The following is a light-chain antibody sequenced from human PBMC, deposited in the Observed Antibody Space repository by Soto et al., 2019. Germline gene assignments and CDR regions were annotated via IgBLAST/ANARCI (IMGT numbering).Light chain of an antibody. CDR1: SSNIGSNS. Sequence: QSVLTQPPSESGTPGQRVTISCSGSSSNIGSNSVSWFQQLPGTAPKLLISNSNQRPSGVPDRFSGSKSGTSASLAISGLQSEDEADYFCAAWDASLNAGVFGGGTQLTVL. CDR2: NSN. CDR3: AAWDASLNAGV. V-gene: IGLV1-44*01. J-gene: IGLJ3*02.